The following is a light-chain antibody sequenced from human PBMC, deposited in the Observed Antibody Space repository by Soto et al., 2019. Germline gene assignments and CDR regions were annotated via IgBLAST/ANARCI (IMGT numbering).Light chain of an antibody. V-gene: IGKV1-27*01. CDR1: QDISNY. CDR2: DAS. J-gene: IGKJ2*01. Sequence: DIQMTQSLSSLSASVGDRVTITCRASQDISNYLAWYQQKPGKVPKLPIFDASTLQTGVQSRFSGSGAGTVFTLTISGLQPEDVAAYYCQQYNSAPNTFGRGTRLEIK. CDR3: QQYNSAPNT.